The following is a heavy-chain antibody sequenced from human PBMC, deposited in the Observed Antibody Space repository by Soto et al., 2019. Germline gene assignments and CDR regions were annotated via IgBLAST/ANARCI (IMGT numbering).Heavy chain of an antibody. CDR1: GGSFSGYY. V-gene: IGHV4-34*01. D-gene: IGHD3-10*01. CDR3: ARLIITMVRGVDAFDI. CDR2: SNHSGCT. Sequence: QVQLQQWGAGLLKPSETLSLTCAVYGGSFSGYYWSWIRQPPGKGLEWIGESNHSGCTNYNPSLKSRVTISVDTSTKQISLKPGSVSAADTAGYYCARLIITMVRGVDAFDIWGQGTMVTVSS. J-gene: IGHJ3*02.